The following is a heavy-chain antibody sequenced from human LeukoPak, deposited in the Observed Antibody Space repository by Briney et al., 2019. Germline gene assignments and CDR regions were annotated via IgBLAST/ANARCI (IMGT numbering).Heavy chain of an antibody. V-gene: IGHV7-4-1*02. CDR1: GYTFTSHA. Sequence: GASVKVSCKASGYTFTSHAMNWVRQAPGQGLEWMGWINTNTGNPTYAQGFTGRFVFSLDTSVSTAYLQISSLKAEDTAVYFCAEQGPGHCGSTSCYGVDYWGQGTLVTVSS. CDR2: INTNTGNP. CDR3: AEQGPGHCGSTSCYGVDY. D-gene: IGHD2-2*01. J-gene: IGHJ4*02.